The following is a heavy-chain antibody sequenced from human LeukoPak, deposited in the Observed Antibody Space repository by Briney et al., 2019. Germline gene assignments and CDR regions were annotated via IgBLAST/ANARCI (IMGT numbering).Heavy chain of an antibody. D-gene: IGHD2-15*01. V-gene: IGHV3-30-3*01. CDR3: AKDLRGYCSGGSCYSFFDY. J-gene: IGHJ4*02. Sequence: GGSLRLSCAASGFTFSSYAMHWVRQAPGKGLEWVAVISYDGSNKYYADSVKGRFTISRDNSKNTLYLQMNSLRAEDTAVYYCAKDLRGYCSGGSCYSFFDYWGQGTLVTVSS. CDR1: GFTFSSYA. CDR2: ISYDGSNK.